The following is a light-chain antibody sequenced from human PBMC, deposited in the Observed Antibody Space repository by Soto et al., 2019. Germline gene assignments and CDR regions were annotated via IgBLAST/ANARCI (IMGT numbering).Light chain of an antibody. J-gene: IGKJ2*01. CDR1: QSVLYSSNNKNY. CDR3: QLYYSTPYT. Sequence: DIVMTQSPDSLAVSLGERATINCKSSQSVLYSSNNKNYLAWYQQKPGQPPKLLIYWASTRESGVPDRFSGSGSGKDFTLTISSLQAEDVAVYYCQLYYSTPYTFGQGTKLEIK. V-gene: IGKV4-1*01. CDR2: WAS.